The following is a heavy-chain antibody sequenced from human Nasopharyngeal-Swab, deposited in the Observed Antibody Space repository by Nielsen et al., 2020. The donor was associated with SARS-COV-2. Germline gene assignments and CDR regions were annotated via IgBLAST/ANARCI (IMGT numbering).Heavy chain of an antibody. V-gene: IGHV3-23*01. CDR2: ITGGGASP. CDR3: AKESAYYFYQSSGNDH. J-gene: IGHJ4*02. D-gene: IGHD3-22*01. CDR1: GFTFSNYA. Sequence: GESLKISCEASGFTFSNYAMSWVRHPPGKGLEWVSAITGGGASPYYADSVKGRFTMSIDNSKNTLYLQMDSLRAEDTAVYYCAKESAYYFYQSSGNDHWGQGTLVTVSS.